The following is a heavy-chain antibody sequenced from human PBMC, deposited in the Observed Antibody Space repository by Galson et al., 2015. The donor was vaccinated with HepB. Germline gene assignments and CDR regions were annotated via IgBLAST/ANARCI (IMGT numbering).Heavy chain of an antibody. D-gene: IGHD3-16*01. CDR3: ARFPGGGS. V-gene: IGHV3-53*01. Sequence: SLRLSCAASGFIVXXXYMTWVRQAPGKGLEWVSVIYSGGSTYHADSVKGXFTMSRDNSKNTVYLQMNSLRGEDTAVYYCARFPGGGSWGQGTLVTVSS. CDR1: GFIVXXXY. CDR2: IYSGGST. J-gene: IGHJ5*02.